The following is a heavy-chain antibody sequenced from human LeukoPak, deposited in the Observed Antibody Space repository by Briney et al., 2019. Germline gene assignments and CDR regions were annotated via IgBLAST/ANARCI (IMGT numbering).Heavy chain of an antibody. J-gene: IGHJ4*02. Sequence: GGSLRLSYAASGFTFSSYAMSWVRQAPGKGLEWVSAISGSGGSTYYADSVKGRFTISRDNSKNTLYLQMNSLRAEDTAVYYCAKDLLDYYDSSGYYEGYWGQGTLVTVSS. CDR1: GFTFSSYA. CDR2: ISGSGGST. CDR3: AKDLLDYYDSSGYYEGY. V-gene: IGHV3-23*01. D-gene: IGHD3-22*01.